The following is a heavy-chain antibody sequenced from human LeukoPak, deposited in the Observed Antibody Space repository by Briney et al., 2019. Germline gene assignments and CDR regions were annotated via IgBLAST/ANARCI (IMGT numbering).Heavy chain of an antibody. CDR3: ARPLDSSNNYFDY. CDR1: GNYW. D-gene: IGHD6-13*01. J-gene: IGHJ4*02. V-gene: IGHV3-74*01. CDR2: INSDGSWT. Sequence: TGGSLRLSCAASGNYWMHWVRQAPGKGLVWVSHINSDGSWTSYADSVKGRFTISKDNAKNTVYLQMNNLRAEDTAVYYCARPLDSSNNYFDYWGQGTLVTVSA.